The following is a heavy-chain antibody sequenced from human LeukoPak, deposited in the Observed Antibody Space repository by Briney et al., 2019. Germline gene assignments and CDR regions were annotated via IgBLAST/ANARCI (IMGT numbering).Heavy chain of an antibody. J-gene: IGHJ4*02. CDR1: GFTFNDYY. Sequence: GGSLRLSCAASGFTFNDYYMSWIRQAPGRGLEWVSYIDNSDTTIYYAHSVKGRFTISRDNANNSLYLQMNSLRAEDTAVYYCARRKHSSGWSPNEYYFDYWGQGTLVTVSS. CDR3: ARRKHSSGWSPNEYYFDY. V-gene: IGHV3-11*01. D-gene: IGHD6-13*01. CDR2: IDNSDTTI.